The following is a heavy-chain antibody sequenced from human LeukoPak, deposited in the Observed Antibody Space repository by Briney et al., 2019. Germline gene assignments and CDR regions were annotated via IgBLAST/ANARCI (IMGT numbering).Heavy chain of an antibody. J-gene: IGHJ4*02. CDR3: ARGATSGWSDFEY. V-gene: IGHV3-53*01. D-gene: IGHD6-19*01. Sequence: GGSLRLSCAASGFTVSDDYMSWVRQAPGKGLEWVSVIYSDDNTHYADSVKGRFTISRDTSKNTLYLQMNSLRAEDTAVYYCARGATSGWSDFEYWGQGTLVSVSS. CDR2: IYSDDNT. CDR1: GFTVSDDY.